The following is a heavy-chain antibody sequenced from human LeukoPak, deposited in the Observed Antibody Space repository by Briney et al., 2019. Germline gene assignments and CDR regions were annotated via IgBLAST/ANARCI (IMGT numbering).Heavy chain of an antibody. J-gene: IGHJ4*02. D-gene: IGHD4-11*01. CDR3: NLQSGSDNFDY. Sequence: HGESLKISCKGSGYSFTSYWIGWVRQMPATDLLWLGIIYPGDSDTRYSPSFQGQVTISADKSISTAYLQWSSLKASDTAMYYCNLQSGSDNFDYWGQGTLVTVSS. CDR2: IYPGDSDT. CDR1: GYSFTSYW. V-gene: IGHV5-51*01.